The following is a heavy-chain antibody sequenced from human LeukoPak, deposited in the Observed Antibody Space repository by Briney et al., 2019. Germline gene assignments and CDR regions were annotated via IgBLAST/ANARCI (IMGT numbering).Heavy chain of an antibody. CDR3: ARASGVYVWGSYRLEWFDP. D-gene: IGHD3-16*02. CDR1: GGSISSYY. V-gene: IGHV4-59*12. CDR2: IYYSGST. Sequence: PSETLSLTCTVSGGSISSYYWSWIRQPPGKGLEWIGYIYYSGSTNYNPSLKSRVTISVDTSKNQFSLKLSSVTAADTAVYYCARASGVYVWGSYRLEWFDPWGQGTLVTVSS. J-gene: IGHJ5*02.